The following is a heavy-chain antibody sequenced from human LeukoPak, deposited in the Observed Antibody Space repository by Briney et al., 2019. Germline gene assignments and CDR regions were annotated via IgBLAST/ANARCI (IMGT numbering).Heavy chain of an antibody. CDR3: ARDRGYGSGKNWFDP. D-gene: IGHD3-10*01. J-gene: IGHJ5*02. CDR2: ISAYNGNT. V-gene: IGHV1-18*01. Sequence: ASVKVSCKASGYTFTSYGIRWVRQAPGQGLEWMGWISAYNGNTNYAQKLQGRVTMTTDTSTSTAYMELRSLRSDDTAVYYCARDRGYGSGKNWFDPWGQGTLVTVSS. CDR1: GYTFTSYG.